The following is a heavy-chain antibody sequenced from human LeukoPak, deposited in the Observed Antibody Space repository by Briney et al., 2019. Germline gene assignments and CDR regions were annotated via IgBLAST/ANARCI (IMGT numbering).Heavy chain of an antibody. J-gene: IGHJ6*04. V-gene: IGHV3-48*01. Sequence: PPGGSLRLSCAASGFTFSSYSMIWVRQAPGKGLEWVSYISSSSSTIYYADSVKGRVTISRDNAKNSLYLQMNSLRAEDTAVYYCAELGITMIGGVWGKGTTVTISS. CDR3: AELGITMIGGV. CDR1: GFTFSSYS. CDR2: ISSSSSTI. D-gene: IGHD3-10*02.